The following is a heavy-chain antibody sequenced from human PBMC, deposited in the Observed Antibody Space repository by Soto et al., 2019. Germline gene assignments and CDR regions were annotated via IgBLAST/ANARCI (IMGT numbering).Heavy chain of an antibody. CDR1: GGTFSSYT. J-gene: IGHJ3*02. CDR3: ARDRPLLVVVSVDAFDI. CDR2: IIPILGIA. V-gene: IGHV1-69*04. D-gene: IGHD2-15*01. Sequence: GASVKVSCKASGGTFSSYTISWVRQAPGQGLEWMGRIIPILGIANYAQKFQGRVTITADKSTSTAYMELSSLRSEDTAVYYCARDRPLLVVVSVDAFDIWGQGTMVTVSS.